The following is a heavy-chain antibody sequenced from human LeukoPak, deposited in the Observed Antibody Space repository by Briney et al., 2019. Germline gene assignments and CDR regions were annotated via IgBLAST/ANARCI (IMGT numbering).Heavy chain of an antibody. D-gene: IGHD6-19*01. CDR2: ISGSGDIT. CDR3: AKVKSTSGWPNDAFDI. J-gene: IGHJ3*02. CDR1: RFTFSNYA. V-gene: IGHV3-23*01. Sequence: QPGGSLRLSCAASRFTFSNYAMSWVRQAPGKGLEWVSAISGSGDITYNADSVKGRFTISRDNSKNTLYLQMSSLRAEDTAVYYCAKVKSTSGWPNDAFDIWGQGTMVTVSS.